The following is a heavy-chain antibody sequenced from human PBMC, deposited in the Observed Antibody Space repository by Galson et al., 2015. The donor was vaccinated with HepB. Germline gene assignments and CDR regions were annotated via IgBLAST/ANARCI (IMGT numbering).Heavy chain of an antibody. Sequence: SVKVSCKASGHTFTSYAMHWVRQAPGQRLEWMGWINAGNGNTKYSQKFQGRVTITRDTSASTAYMELSSLRSEDTAVYYCARESSTYYYYYYGMDVWGQGTTVTVSS. CDR2: INAGNGNT. D-gene: IGHD2-15*01. V-gene: IGHV1-3*01. CDR3: ARESSTYYYYYYGMDV. J-gene: IGHJ6*02. CDR1: GHTFTSYA.